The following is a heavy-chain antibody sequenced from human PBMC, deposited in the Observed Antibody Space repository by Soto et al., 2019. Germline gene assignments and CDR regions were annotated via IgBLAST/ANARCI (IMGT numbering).Heavy chain of an antibody. CDR1: GGSVSSGSYY. Sequence: SETLALTCTVSGGSVSSGSYYWIWIRQPPGKGLDWIGYIYYSGSTNYNPSLKSRVTISVDTSKNQFSLKLSSVTAADTAVYYCARTINVDPAMSDYWGQGTLVTVSS. J-gene: IGHJ4*02. CDR2: IYYSGST. V-gene: IGHV4-61*01. D-gene: IGHD5-18*01. CDR3: ARTINVDPAMSDY.